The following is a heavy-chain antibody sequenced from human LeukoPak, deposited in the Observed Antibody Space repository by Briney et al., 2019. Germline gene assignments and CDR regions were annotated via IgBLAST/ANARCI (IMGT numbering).Heavy chain of an antibody. Sequence: GGSLRLSCAASGFTFSSYGMHWVRQAPGKGLEWVAVISYDGSNKYYADSVKGRFTISRDNSKNTLYLQMNSLRAEDTAVYYCARGGTAARIHDAFDIWGQGTMVTVSS. D-gene: IGHD6-6*01. J-gene: IGHJ3*02. CDR1: GFTFSSYG. CDR2: ISYDGSNK. V-gene: IGHV3-30*03. CDR3: ARGGTAARIHDAFDI.